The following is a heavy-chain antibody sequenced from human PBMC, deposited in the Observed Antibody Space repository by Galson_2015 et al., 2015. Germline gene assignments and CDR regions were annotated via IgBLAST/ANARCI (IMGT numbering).Heavy chain of an antibody. CDR1: GYRFTSYW. CDR3: ARRGITGTYPDVFDI. J-gene: IGHJ3*02. Sequence: QSGAEVKKPGESLKISCKASGYRFTSYWIGWVRQMPGKGLEWMGIIYPGDSDTRYSPSFQGQVTISADKSINTAYLQWSSLKATDTAMYFCARRGITGTYPDVFDIWGQGTTVTVSS. D-gene: IGHD1-20*01. CDR2: IYPGDSDT. V-gene: IGHV5-51*01.